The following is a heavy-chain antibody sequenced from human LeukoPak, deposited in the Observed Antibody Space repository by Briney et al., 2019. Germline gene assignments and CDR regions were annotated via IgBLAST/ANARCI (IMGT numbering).Heavy chain of an antibody. J-gene: IGHJ4*02. CDR1: EFTFSSYW. CDR2: IKQDGSEK. D-gene: IGHD5-18*01. CDR3: ARDPRYSYGNDY. Sequence: GGSLRLSCAASEFTFSSYWMSWVRQAPGKGLEWVANIKQDGSEKYYVDSVKGRFTISRDNAKNSLYLQMNSLRAEDTAVYYCARDPRYSYGNDYWGQGTLVTVSS. V-gene: IGHV3-7*01.